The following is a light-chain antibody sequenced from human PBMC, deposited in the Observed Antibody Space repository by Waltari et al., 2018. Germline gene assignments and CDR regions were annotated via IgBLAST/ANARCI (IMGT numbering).Light chain of an antibody. CDR3: QKYDRLPAT. CDR1: QSVSRF. V-gene: IGKV3-20*01. J-gene: IGKJ1*01. Sequence: EIGSKQSPGTLSLPPGERGTLSCRASQSVSRFLAWYKQKPCQAPRLPIYGASTRAPGIPDRFSGSGSGTDFSLTISRLEPEDFAVYYCQKYDRLPATFGQGTKVEIK. CDR2: GAS.